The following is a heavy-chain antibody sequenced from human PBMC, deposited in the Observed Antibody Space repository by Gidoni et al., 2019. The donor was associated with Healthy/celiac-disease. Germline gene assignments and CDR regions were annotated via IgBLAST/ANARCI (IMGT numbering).Heavy chain of an antibody. J-gene: IGHJ6*02. V-gene: IGHV3-9*01. CDR2: ISWNSGSI. Sequence: EVQLVESGGGLVQPGRYLRLSCAASGFTFDDYAMHWVRQAPGKGLEWVSGISWNSGSIGYADSVKGRFTISRDNAKNSLYLQMNSLRAEDTALYYCAKDDGMDVWGQGTTVTVSS. CDR3: AKDDGMDV. CDR1: GFTFDDYA.